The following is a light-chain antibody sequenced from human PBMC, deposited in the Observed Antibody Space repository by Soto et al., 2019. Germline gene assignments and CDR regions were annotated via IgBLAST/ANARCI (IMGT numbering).Light chain of an antibody. CDR2: GAS. J-gene: IGKJ1*01. Sequence: EIVMTQSPATLSVSPGERATLSCRASQRVSSNLAWYQQKPGQAPRLLIYGASTRATGIPARFSGSGSVTEFTLTISSLQSEDFAVYYCQQYNNWPRTFGQGTKVDIK. V-gene: IGKV3-15*01. CDR3: QQYNNWPRT. CDR1: QRVSSN.